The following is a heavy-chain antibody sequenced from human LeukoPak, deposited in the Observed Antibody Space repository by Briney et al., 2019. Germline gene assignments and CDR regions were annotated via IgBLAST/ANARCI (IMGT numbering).Heavy chain of an antibody. CDR1: GFTFTSSA. J-gene: IGHJ5*02. CDR2: IVVGSGNT. V-gene: IGHV1-58*01. Sequence: GASVKVSCKASGFTFTSSAVQWVRQARGQRLEWIGWIVVGSGNTNYAQKFQERATITRDMSTSTAYMELSSLRSEDTAVYYCAAESGDILTAIDPWGQGTLVTVSS. D-gene: IGHD3-9*01. CDR3: AAESGDILTAIDP.